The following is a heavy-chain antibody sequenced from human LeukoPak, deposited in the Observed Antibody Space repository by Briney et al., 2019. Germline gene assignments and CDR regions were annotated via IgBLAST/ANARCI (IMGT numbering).Heavy chain of an antibody. CDR2: ISGTGGST. CDR1: GFTFSSYA. J-gene: IGHJ4*02. D-gene: IGHD3-10*01. CDR3: AKDNKYYYGSGSYYIFDY. V-gene: IGHV3-23*01. Sequence: GGSLRLSCAASGFTFSSYAMSWVRQAPGKGLEWVSAISGTGGSTYYADSVKGRFTISRDYSKNTLYLQMNSLRAEDTAVYYCAKDNKYYYGSGSYYIFDYWGQGTLVTASS.